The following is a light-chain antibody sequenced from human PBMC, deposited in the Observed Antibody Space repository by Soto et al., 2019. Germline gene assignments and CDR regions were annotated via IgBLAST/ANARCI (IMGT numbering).Light chain of an antibody. CDR1: QDISNY. CDR3: QHYDNFPYS. V-gene: IGKV1-33*01. CDR2: DAS. Sequence: DIQMTQSPSSLSASVGDRVTITCQASQDISNYLNWSQQKPGKAPKFLIYDASNLEAGVPSRFSGSGSGTHFTFTISSLQPEDVATYYCQHYDNFPYSFGQGTKLEIK. J-gene: IGKJ2*03.